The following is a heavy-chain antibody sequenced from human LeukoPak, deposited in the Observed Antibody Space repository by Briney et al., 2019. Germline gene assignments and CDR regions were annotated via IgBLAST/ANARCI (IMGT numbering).Heavy chain of an antibody. Sequence: ASVKVSCKASGYTFTSYDISWVRQAPGQGLEWMGWISAYNGNTNYAQKLQGRVTMTTDTSTSTAYMELRSLRSDDTAVYYCARSPLRGYSYGYWGQGTLVTVSS. CDR1: GYTFTSYD. CDR3: ARSPLRGYSYGY. CDR2: ISAYNGNT. D-gene: IGHD5-18*01. J-gene: IGHJ4*02. V-gene: IGHV1-18*01.